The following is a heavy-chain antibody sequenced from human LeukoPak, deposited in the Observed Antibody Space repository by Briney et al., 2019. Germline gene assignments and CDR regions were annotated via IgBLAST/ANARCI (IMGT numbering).Heavy chain of an antibody. CDR3: ARDYCSTTTYLDY. D-gene: IGHD2-2*01. Sequence: GGSLRLSCAASGFTFSNYGMQWVRQAPGKGLQWVAVIWYDGSKKYYADSVKGRFTISRDDSKNTLYLQMNSLRAEDTAVYYCARDYCSTTTYLDYWGQGTLVTVSS. J-gene: IGHJ4*02. V-gene: IGHV3-33*01. CDR2: IWYDGSKK. CDR1: GFTFSNYG.